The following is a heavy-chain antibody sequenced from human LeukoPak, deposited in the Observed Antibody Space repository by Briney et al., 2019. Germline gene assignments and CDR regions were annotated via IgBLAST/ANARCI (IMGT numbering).Heavy chain of an antibody. CDR1: DGSLSSSSYY. Sequence: PSETLSLTCAVSDGSLSSSSYYWGWIRQPPGKGLEWIGTLYSSGSTYYNPSLKSRVTISVDTSKNQFSLILSSVTAADTAVYYCARHGDYGDYIDYWGQGTLVTVSS. CDR2: LYSSGST. D-gene: IGHD4-17*01. J-gene: IGHJ4*02. V-gene: IGHV4-39*01. CDR3: ARHGDYGDYIDY.